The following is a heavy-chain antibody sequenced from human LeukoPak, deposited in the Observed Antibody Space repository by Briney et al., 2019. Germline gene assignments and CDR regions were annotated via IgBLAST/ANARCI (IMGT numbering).Heavy chain of an antibody. CDR2: INPTGRST. CDR3: ARGRGANDY. CDR1: GYTFISYR. Sequence: ASVKVSCKASGYTFISYRLHWVRQAPGQGLEWMGIINPTGRSTSYAQKFQGRVTMTRDTSTSTVYMELSSLRSEDTAMYYCARGRGANDYWGQGTLVTVSS. V-gene: IGHV1-46*01. J-gene: IGHJ4*02.